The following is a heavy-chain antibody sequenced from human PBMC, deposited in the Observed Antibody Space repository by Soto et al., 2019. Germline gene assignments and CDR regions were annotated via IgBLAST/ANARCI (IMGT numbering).Heavy chain of an antibody. V-gene: IGHV3-23*01. CDR1: GFTFSSYA. CDR2: LSGSGGSS. Sequence: EVQLLESGGGLVQPGGSLRLSCAASGFTFSSYAMSWVRQAPGKGLEWVSALSGSGGSSYYADSVKGRFTISRDNSKNTLYLQMNSLRAEDTAVYYCAKASMATPFAVGYWGQGTLVTVSS. J-gene: IGHJ4*02. D-gene: IGHD5-12*01. CDR3: AKASMATPFAVGY.